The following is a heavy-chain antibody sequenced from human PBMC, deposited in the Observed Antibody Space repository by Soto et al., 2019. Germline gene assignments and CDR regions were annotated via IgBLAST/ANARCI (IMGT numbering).Heavy chain of an antibody. Sequence: QVQLVESGGGVVQPGRSLRLSCAASGFTFSSYAMHWVRQAPGKGLEWVAVIAYDGSNKYYEDSVKGRFTISRDNSKHTLYLQMHSLRAEDTAVYYCARGGASPFDYWGQGTLVTVSS. CDR1: GFTFSSYA. V-gene: IGHV3-30-3*01. J-gene: IGHJ4*02. CDR3: ARGGASPFDY. D-gene: IGHD3-16*01. CDR2: IAYDGSNK.